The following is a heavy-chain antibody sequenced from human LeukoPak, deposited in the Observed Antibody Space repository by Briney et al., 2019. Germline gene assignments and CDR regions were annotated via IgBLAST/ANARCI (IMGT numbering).Heavy chain of an antibody. J-gene: IGHJ6*03. CDR2: INHSGST. CDR3: ARLSLEGSGYYRYYYYYYMDV. Sequence: SETLSLTCAVYGGSFSGYYWSWIRQPPGKGLEWIGEINHSGSTNYNPSLKSRVTISVDTFKNQFSLKLSSVTAADTAVYYCARLSLEGSGYYRYYYYYYMDVWGKGTTVTVSS. CDR1: GGSFSGYY. V-gene: IGHV4-34*01. D-gene: IGHD3-3*01.